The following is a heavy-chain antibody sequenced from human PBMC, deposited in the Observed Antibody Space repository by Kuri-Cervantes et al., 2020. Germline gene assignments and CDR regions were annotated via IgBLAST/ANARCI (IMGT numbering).Heavy chain of an antibody. Sequence: GSLRLSCAASGFTFSSYWLSWVRQAPGKGLEWIAYIYYTGSTNSNPSLKSRVTVSVDTSKNQFSLKLNSVTAADTAVYYCARYSRALGWFDPWGQGTLVTVSS. D-gene: IGHD2-21*01. V-gene: IGHV4-59*01. CDR3: ARYSRALGWFDP. J-gene: IGHJ5*02. CDR1: GFTFSSYW. CDR2: IYYTGST.